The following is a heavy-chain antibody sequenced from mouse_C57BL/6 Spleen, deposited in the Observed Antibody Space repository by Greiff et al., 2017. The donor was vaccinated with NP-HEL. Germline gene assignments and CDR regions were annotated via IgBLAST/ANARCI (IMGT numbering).Heavy chain of an antibody. J-gene: IGHJ3*01. D-gene: IGHD1-1*01. CDR3: AYYYGSSPFAY. Sequence: VQLKQSGPELVKPGASVKMSCKASGYTFTDYNMHWVKQSHGKSLEWIGYINPNNGGTSYNQKFKGKATLTVNKSSSTAYMELRSLTSEDSAVYYCAYYYGSSPFAYWGQGTLVTVSA. CDR1: GYTFTDYN. V-gene: IGHV1-22*01. CDR2: INPNNGGT.